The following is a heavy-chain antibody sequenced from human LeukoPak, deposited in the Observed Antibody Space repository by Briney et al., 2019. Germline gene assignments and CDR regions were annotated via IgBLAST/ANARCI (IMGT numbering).Heavy chain of an antibody. Sequence: GGSLRLSCAASGFTFSSAWMTWVRQTPGKGLEWVGYIKSRTDGGSTDYSAPVKGRFTVSRDDSKNTVYLQMNSLKTEDSAVYYCATEFYRNGYNYWGQGTLVTVSS. D-gene: IGHD5-24*01. CDR3: ATEFYRNGYNY. J-gene: IGHJ4*02. V-gene: IGHV3-15*01. CDR2: IKSRTDGGST. CDR1: GFTFSSAW.